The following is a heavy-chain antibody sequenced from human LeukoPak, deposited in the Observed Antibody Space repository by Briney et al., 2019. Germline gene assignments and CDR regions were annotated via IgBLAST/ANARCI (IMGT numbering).Heavy chain of an antibody. V-gene: IGHV3-23*01. Sequence: GGSLRLSCTASGFTISTYWMSWVRQAPGKGLEWVSATSGSGVSTYYADSVKGRFTISRDNSKNTLYLQMNSLRAEDTAVYYCGEQLVPKIRGQGTLVTVSS. CDR3: GEQLVPKI. CDR2: TSGSGVST. J-gene: IGHJ4*02. D-gene: IGHD6-13*01. CDR1: GFTISTYW.